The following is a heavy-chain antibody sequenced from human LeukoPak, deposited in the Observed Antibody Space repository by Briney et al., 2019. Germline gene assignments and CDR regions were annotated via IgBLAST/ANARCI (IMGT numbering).Heavy chain of an antibody. D-gene: IGHD2-2*01. V-gene: IGHV3-23*01. CDR1: GFTFSSYA. Sequence: PGGSLRLSCAASGFTFSSYAMSWVRQAPGKGLEWVSAISGSGGSTYYADSVKGRFTISRDNSKNTLYLQMNSLRAEDTAVYYCAKAGDIVVVPAATTPGNWFDPWGQGTLVTVSS. CDR3: AKAGDIVVVPAATTPGNWFDP. J-gene: IGHJ5*02. CDR2: ISGSGGST.